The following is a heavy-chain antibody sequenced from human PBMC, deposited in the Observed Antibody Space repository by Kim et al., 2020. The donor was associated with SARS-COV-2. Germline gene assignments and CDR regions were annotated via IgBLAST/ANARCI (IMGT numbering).Heavy chain of an antibody. D-gene: IGHD3-9*01. J-gene: IGHJ5*02. CDR2: ISAYNGNT. V-gene: IGHV1-18*01. Sequence: ASVKVSCKASGYTFTSYGISWVRQAPGQGPEWMGWISAYNGNTNYAQKLQGRVTMTTDTSTSTAYMELRSLRSDDTAVYYCVALGDILTEPNWFDPWGQGTLVIVSS. CDR1: GYTFTSYG. CDR3: VALGDILTEPNWFDP.